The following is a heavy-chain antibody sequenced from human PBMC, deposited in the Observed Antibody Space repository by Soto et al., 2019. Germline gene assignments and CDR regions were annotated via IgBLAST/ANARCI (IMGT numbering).Heavy chain of an antibody. CDR1: GNTFTGYY. CDR2: INPNNDGT. V-gene: IGHV1-2*02. CDR3: ARDLGGSRDS. D-gene: IGHD1-26*01. Sequence: ASVKVSCKASGNTFTGYYIHWVRQAPGQGLEWMGWINPNNDGTTYAEKFQGRVTMTRDTSTSTAYMELSRLRSDDTAVYYCARDLGGSRDSWGQGTLVTVSS. J-gene: IGHJ4*02.